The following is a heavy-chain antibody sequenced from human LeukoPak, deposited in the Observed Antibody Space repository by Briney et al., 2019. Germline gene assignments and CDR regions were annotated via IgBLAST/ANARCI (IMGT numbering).Heavy chain of an antibody. V-gene: IGHV1-18*04. CDR2: ISAYNGHT. CDR3: ARGSRHPLGYSDY. J-gene: IGHJ4*02. CDR1: GYTFTNYG. D-gene: IGHD3-16*01. Sequence: ASVKVSCKASGYTFTNYGISWVRQAPGHGLEWMGWISAYNGHTNYAQKLQGRVTMTTDTSTSTAYMDLRNLRSDDTAVYYCARGSRHPLGYSDYWGQGTLVTVSS.